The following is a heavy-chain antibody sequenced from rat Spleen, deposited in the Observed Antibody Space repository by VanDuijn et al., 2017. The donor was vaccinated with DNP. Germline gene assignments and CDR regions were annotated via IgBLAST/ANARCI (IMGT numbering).Heavy chain of an antibody. CDR2: ISYDGSST. Sequence: EVQLVESGGGLVQPGRSMKLSCAASGFTFSNYDMAWVRQAPKKGLEWVATISYDGSSTYYRDSVKGRFTISRDNAKSTLYLQMDSLRSEDTATYYCTTMTPGYWGQGVMVTVSS. CDR1: GFTFSNYD. V-gene: IGHV5-7*01. CDR3: TTMTPGY. J-gene: IGHJ2*01. D-gene: IGHD1-4*01.